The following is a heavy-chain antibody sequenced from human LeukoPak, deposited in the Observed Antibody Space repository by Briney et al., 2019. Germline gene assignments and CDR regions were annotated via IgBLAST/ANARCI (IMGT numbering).Heavy chain of an antibody. V-gene: IGHV1-46*01. CDR3: ARRSGSPEYFQH. Sequence: ASVKVSCKASGYTFINYHIHWVRQAPGQGLEWMGIINPTDGSTSYAQKFQGRVTMTRDMSTSTVYMLLNSLGFEDTAVYFCARRSGSPEYFQHWGQGTLVTVSS. CDR1: GYTFINYH. D-gene: IGHD1-26*01. J-gene: IGHJ1*01. CDR2: INPTDGST.